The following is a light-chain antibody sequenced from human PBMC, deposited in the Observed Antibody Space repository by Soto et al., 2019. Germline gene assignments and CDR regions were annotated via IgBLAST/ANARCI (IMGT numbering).Light chain of an antibody. CDR2: EVY. CDR3: SSYVGNNNLV. J-gene: IGLJ3*02. V-gene: IGLV2-8*01. CDR1: FNDVGDYNY. Sequence: QSVLTQPPSASGSPGQSVTISCTGTFNDVGDYNYVSWYQQHPGKAPKVIIYEVYKRPSGVPDRFSGSKSGKTASLTVSGLQADDEADYYCSSYVGNNNLVFGGGTKLTVL.